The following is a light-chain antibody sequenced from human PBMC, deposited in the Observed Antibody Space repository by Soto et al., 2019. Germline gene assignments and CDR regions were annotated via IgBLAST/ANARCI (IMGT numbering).Light chain of an antibody. V-gene: IGKV1-39*01. Sequence: DSQMTQSPASLSASVGDRVTITCRASQSISSYLNWYQQKPGKAPKVLIYAASSLQSGIPSRFSGSGSGTDFTLTISSLQPEDFATYYCQQSYSIPWTFGQGTKAAIK. J-gene: IGKJ1*01. CDR1: QSISSY. CDR2: AAS. CDR3: QQSYSIPWT.